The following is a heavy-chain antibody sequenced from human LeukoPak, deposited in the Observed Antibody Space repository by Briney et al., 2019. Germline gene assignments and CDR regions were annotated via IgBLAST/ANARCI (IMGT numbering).Heavy chain of an antibody. V-gene: IGHV4-59*01. CDR3: ARGGWLKTSYYFDF. D-gene: IGHD5-24*01. CDR1: GASINNYF. J-gene: IGHJ4*02. Sequence: SEALSLTCTVSGASINNYFWSWVRQPPGKGLEWIGYMYSSGSSTYNPSLKSRVTMSIDPSRNQLSLRVTSVTAADTAVYYCARGGWLKTSYYFDFWGQGSLVTVSS. CDR2: MYSSGSS.